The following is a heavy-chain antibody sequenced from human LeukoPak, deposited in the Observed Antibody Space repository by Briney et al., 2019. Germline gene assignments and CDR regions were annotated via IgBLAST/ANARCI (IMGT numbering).Heavy chain of an antibody. CDR2: IYYSGST. CDR1: GGSISSSSYY. D-gene: IGHD3-9*01. CDR3: AIKEGAVLRYFDWPYFQH. Sequence: SETLSLTCTVSGGSISSSSYYWGWIRQPPGKGLEWIGSIYYSGSTYYNPSLKSRVTISADTSKNQFSLKLSSVTAADTAMYYCAIKEGAVLRYFDWPYFQHWGQGTLVTVSS. J-gene: IGHJ1*01. V-gene: IGHV4-39*01.